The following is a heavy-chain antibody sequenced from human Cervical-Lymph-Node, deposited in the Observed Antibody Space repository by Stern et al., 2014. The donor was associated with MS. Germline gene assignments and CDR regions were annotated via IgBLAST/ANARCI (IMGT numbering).Heavy chain of an antibody. CDR3: ARGGGGNYYYYGMDV. J-gene: IGHJ6*02. Sequence: EVQLVESGGGLIQPGGSLRLSCAASGSIVTTNYMSWVRQAPGTGLEWVSLIYSGDITYYADSVKGRFTISRDNSNNTLYLQMNSLRVEDTAVYYCARGGGGNYYYYGMDVWGQGTTVTVSS. CDR1: GSIVTTNY. CDR2: IYSGDIT. D-gene: IGHD1-1*01. V-gene: IGHV3-53*01.